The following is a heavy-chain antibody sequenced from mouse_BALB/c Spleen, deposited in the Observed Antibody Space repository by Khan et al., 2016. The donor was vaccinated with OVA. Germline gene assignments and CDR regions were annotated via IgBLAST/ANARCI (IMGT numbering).Heavy chain of an antibody. CDR3: TRLAYYYDSGGFAY. CDR1: GFTFSTFG. V-gene: IGHV5-6*01. J-gene: IGHJ3*01. Sequence: EVELVESGGDLVKPGGSLKLSCAASGFTFSTFGMSWVRQTPDKRLEWVATISTGGSYTYYPDIVKGRFIISRDNAKNTLDLQMSSLKSEDTAMYYCTRLAYYYDSGGFAYWGQGTLVTVSA. CDR2: ISTGGSYT. D-gene: IGHD1-1*01.